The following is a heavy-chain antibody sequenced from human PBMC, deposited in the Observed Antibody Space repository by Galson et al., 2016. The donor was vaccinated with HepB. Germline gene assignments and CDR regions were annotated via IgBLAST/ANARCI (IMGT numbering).Heavy chain of an antibody. D-gene: IGHD5-12*01. CDR2: IHGYSAGT. CDR3: ARDPYLYNGYDSGAFDV. CDR1: GYTSTDYY. J-gene: IGHJ3*01. V-gene: IGHV1-2*02. Sequence: SVKVSCKASGYTSTDYYIQWVRQAPGQGLEWVGWIHGYSAGTNFAETFQGRVTLTRDTSISTAYMELSMLRSDDTAVYYCARDPYLYNGYDSGAFDVWGQGTLVTVSS.